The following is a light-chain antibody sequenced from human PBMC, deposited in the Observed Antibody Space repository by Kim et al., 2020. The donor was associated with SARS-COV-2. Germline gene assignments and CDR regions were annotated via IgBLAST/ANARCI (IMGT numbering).Light chain of an antibody. V-gene: IGKV1-5*03. CDR3: QQYKTYPWT. CDR1: QNINSG. J-gene: IGKJ1*01. Sequence: AFVGDIVTTTCRASQNINSGLAWYQQKPGKAPKLLIYMASSLESGVPSRFSGSGSGTEFTLTISSLQPDDFATYYCQQYKTYPWTFGQGTKVDIK. CDR2: MAS.